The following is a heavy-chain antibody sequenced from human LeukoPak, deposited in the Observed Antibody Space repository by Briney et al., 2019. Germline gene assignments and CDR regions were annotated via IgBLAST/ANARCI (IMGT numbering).Heavy chain of an antibody. CDR2: IYHSGST. V-gene: IGHV4-30-2*01. D-gene: IGHD3/OR15-3a*01. Sequence: SETLSLTCAVSGGSTSSGGYSWSWIRQPPGKGLEWIGYIYHSGSTYYNPSLKSRVTISVDRSKNQFSLKLSSVTAADTAVYYCARGARTGVIDYWGQGTLVTVSS. CDR3: ARGARTGVIDY. J-gene: IGHJ4*02. CDR1: GGSTSSGGYS.